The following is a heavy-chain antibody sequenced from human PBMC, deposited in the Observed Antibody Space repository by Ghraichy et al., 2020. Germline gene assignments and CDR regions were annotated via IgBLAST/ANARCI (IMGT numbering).Heavy chain of an antibody. J-gene: IGHJ4*02. CDR1: GFTFSSYA. CDR2: IVGSGGKT. Sequence: GGSLRLSCAASGFTFSSYAMSWVRQAPGKGLEWVPAIVGSGGKTYYADSVKGRFTLARENSKNTLYLQMNSLRAEDTAVYYCAKRTVTTFADYLDYGGQGTLVTVSS. CDR3: AKRTVTTFADYLDY. V-gene: IGHV3-23*01. D-gene: IGHD4-17*01.